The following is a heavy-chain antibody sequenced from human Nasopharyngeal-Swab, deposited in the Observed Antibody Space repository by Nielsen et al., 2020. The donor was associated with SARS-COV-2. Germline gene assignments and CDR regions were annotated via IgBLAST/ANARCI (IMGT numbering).Heavy chain of an antibody. Sequence: GGSLRLSCAASGFTFSDYYMSWIRQAPGKGLEWVSYISSSSSYTDYADSVKGRFTISRDNAKNSLYLQMDNLRAEDTAVYYCARSTSSSWYRPLDYWGQGTLV. CDR3: ARSTSSSWYRPLDY. D-gene: IGHD6-13*01. CDR2: ISSSSSYT. J-gene: IGHJ4*02. V-gene: IGHV3-11*03. CDR1: GFTFSDYY.